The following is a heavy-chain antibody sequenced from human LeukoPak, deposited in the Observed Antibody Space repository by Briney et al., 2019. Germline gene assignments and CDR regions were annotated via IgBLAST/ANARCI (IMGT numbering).Heavy chain of an antibody. Sequence: SETLSLTCIVPGGSISSSSYYWAWIRQSPGKGLEWIGTLSSGGSAYYNPSLTSRVSISKDTSDNQFSLRLYSVTAADTAVYYCARKQTGTMYDVWGQGTQVTVSS. CDR1: GGSISSSSYY. D-gene: IGHD1-7*01. J-gene: IGHJ6*02. CDR2: LSSGGSA. V-gene: IGHV4-39*07. CDR3: ARKQTGTMYDV.